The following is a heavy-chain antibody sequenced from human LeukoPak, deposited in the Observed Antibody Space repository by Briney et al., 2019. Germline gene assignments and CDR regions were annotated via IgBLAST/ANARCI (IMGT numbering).Heavy chain of an antibody. CDR1: GFTFSSYE. Sequence: PGGSLRLSCAASGFTFSSYEMNWVRQAPGKGLEWVSSISSSSSYIYYADSVKGRFTISRDNAKNSLYLQMNSLRAEDTAVYYCALQPVLVDIWGQGTMVTVSS. CDR2: ISSSSSYI. J-gene: IGHJ3*02. D-gene: IGHD3-3*02. CDR3: ALQPVLVDI. V-gene: IGHV3-21*01.